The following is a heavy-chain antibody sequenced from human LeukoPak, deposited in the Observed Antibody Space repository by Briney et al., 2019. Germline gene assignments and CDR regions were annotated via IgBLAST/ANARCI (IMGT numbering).Heavy chain of an antibody. D-gene: IGHD6-13*01. CDR3: ARLSTPGSSWFGGNFDY. V-gene: IGHV4-34*01. J-gene: IGHJ4*02. CDR1: GGSFSGYY. Sequence: SETLSLTCAVYGGSFSGYYWSWIRQPPGKGLEWIGNIYYRGSTYFNPSLKSRVTMSVDTSKIQFSLRLSSVTAADTARYFCARLSTPGSSWFGGNFDYWGQGTLVTVSS. CDR2: IYYRGST.